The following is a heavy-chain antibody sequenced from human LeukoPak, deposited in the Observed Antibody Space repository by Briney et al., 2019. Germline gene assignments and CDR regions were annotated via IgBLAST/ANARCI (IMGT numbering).Heavy chain of an antibody. D-gene: IGHD3-10*01. J-gene: IGHJ6*02. CDR3: ARAITMVRGVTYYYYGMDV. CDR1: GYTFTSYY. Sequence: ASVTVSCKASGYTFTSYYMHWVRQAPGQGLEWMGIINPSGGSTSYAQKFQGRVTMTRDTSTSTVYMELSSLRSEDTAVYYCARAITMVRGVTYYYYGMDVWGQGTTVTVSS. CDR2: INPSGGST. V-gene: IGHV1-46*01.